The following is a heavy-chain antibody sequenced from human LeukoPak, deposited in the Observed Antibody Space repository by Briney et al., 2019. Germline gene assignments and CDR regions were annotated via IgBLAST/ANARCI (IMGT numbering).Heavy chain of an antibody. V-gene: IGHV4-34*01. CDR1: GGSFSGYY. CDR3: ASIAVAGTWLGYFQH. Sequence: SETLSPTCAVYGGSFSGYYWSWIRQPPGKGLEWIGEINHSGSTNYNPSPKSRVTISVDTSKNQFSLKLSSVTAADTAVYYCASIAVAGTWLGYFQHWGQGTLATVSS. D-gene: IGHD6-19*01. CDR2: INHSGST. J-gene: IGHJ1*01.